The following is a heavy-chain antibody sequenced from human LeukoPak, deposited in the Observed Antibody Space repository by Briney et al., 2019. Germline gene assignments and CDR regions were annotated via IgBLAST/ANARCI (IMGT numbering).Heavy chain of an antibody. CDR1: GYTFTSNY. V-gene: IGHV1-46*01. CDR2: INPSGGST. CDR3: ARAVAAGRRFDY. D-gene: IGHD6-13*01. J-gene: IGHJ4*02. Sequence: ASVKVSCKASGYTFTSNYIHWVRQAPGQGLERMGTINPSGGSTTFAQKFQGRVTMTRDTSTSTLYMELSSLESDDTAMYFCARAVAAGRRFDYWGQGTLAIVSS.